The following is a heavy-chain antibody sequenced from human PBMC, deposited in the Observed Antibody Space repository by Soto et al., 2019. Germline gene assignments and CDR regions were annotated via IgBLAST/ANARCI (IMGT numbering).Heavy chain of an antibody. CDR1: GFTFTSYW. Sequence: EVQLVESGGGLVQPGGSLRVSCAASGFTFTSYWMSWVRQAPGKGLEWVANIKEDGSAKYYLDSVKGRFTISRDNAKNSLYLQMNSLSAEDTAVYYCAREDFYRFDYWGQGNLVTVSS. CDR2: IKEDGSAK. J-gene: IGHJ4*02. V-gene: IGHV3-7*01. CDR3: AREDFYRFDY.